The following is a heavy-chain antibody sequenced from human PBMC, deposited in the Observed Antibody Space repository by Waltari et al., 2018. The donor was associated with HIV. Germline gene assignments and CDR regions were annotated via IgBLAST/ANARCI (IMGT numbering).Heavy chain of an antibody. J-gene: IGHJ4*02. Sequence: EVQLVESGGGLVQPGGSLRLSCAASGFTFSSYEMNWVRQAPGKGLEWVSYISSGDSTVYYADSVQGRFTISRDNAKNSLYLQMNSLRAEDTAAYYCAREGYYDSSAYYYLDYWGQGTLVTVSS. CDR3: AREGYYDSSAYYYLDY. D-gene: IGHD3-22*01. CDR1: GFTFSSYE. CDR2: ISSGDSTV. V-gene: IGHV3-48*03.